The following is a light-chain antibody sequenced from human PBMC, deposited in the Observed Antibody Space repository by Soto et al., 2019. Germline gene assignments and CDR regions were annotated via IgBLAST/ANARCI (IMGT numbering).Light chain of an antibody. CDR3: QKRGDWPAT. CDR2: DAS. CDR1: QSVNNF. V-gene: IGKV3-11*01. Sequence: ETLLTQSPATLSLSPGERATLSCRASQSVNNFLAWYQQKPGHAPRLLIFDASYRATGVPSRFSGSGSGTDFTLTISCLEPEDCAVYYCQKRGDWPATFGPGTKVEIK. J-gene: IGKJ3*01.